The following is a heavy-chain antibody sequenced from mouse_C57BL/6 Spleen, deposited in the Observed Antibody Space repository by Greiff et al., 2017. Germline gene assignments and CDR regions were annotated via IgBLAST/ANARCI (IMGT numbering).Heavy chain of an antibody. J-gene: IGHJ2*01. CDR2: IDPENGDT. CDR3: TTSTTVVATGFDY. CDR1: GFNIKDDY. V-gene: IGHV14-4*01. D-gene: IGHD1-1*01. Sequence: VQLQQSGAELVRPGASVKLSCTASGFNIKDDYMHWVKPRPEQGLEWIGWIDPENGDTEYASKFQGKATITADPSSNTAYLQLSSLTSEDTAVYYCTTSTTVVATGFDYWGQGTTLTVSS.